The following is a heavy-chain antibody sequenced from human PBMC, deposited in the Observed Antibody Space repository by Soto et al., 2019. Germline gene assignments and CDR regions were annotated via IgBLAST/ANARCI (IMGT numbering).Heavy chain of an antibody. CDR3: AKVVVAATRHTDFDS. CDR2: IYYDGST. Sequence: SSETLSLTCTVSAGSINSNNYYWAWILQPPGKGLAWIASIYYDGSTYYNPSLKSRVSISVDTSKNHFSLKLSSATAADTAVYYCAKVVVAATRHTDFDSWGQGTLVNVS. D-gene: IGHD2-15*01. V-gene: IGHV4-39*02. CDR1: AGSINSNNYY. J-gene: IGHJ4*02.